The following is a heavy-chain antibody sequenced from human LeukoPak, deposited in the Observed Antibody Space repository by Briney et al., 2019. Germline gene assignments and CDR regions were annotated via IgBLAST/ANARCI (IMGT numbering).Heavy chain of an antibody. D-gene: IGHD1-26*01. CDR2: IIPILGIA. V-gene: IGHV1-69*04. Sequence: SVKVSCKASGGTFSSYAISWVRQAPGQGLEWMGRIIPILGIANYAQKFQGRVTITADKTTSTAYMELSSLRSEDTAVYYCARDRGTRLFDYWGQGTLVTVSS. CDR1: GGTFSSYA. J-gene: IGHJ4*02. CDR3: ARDRGTRLFDY.